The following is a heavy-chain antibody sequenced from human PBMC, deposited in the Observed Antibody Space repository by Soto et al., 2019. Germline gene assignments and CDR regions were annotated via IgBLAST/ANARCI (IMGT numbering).Heavy chain of an antibody. CDR3: TRGYGDSVRDY. J-gene: IGHJ4*02. Sequence: EVQLVESGGGLVQPGGSLKLSCAVSGFTFSGSAMHWVRQASGKGLEWVGRIRSKSNSNATAYAASVKGRFTISRDDSKNTAYLQMNSLKTEDPAVYYCTRGYGDSVRDYWGQGPLVTVSS. V-gene: IGHV3-73*01. CDR1: GFTFSGSA. D-gene: IGHD4-17*01. CDR2: IRSKSNSNAT.